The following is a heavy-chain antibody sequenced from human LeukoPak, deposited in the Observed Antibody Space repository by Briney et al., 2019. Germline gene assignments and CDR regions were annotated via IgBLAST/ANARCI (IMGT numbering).Heavy chain of an antibody. CDR2: ISAYNGNT. CDR1: GYTFTSYG. Sequence: ASVKVSCKASGYTFTSYGISWVRQAPGQGLEWMGWISAYNGNTNYAQKLQGRVTMTTETSTSTAYMELGSLRSDDTAVYYCARDRGSLAVTDSRTSDFWGQGTLVSVSS. J-gene: IGHJ4*02. V-gene: IGHV1-18*01. D-gene: IGHD6-19*01. CDR3: ARDRGSLAVTDSRTSDF.